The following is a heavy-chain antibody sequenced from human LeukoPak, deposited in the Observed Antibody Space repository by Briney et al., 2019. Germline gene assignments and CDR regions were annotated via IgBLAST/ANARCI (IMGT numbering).Heavy chain of an antibody. CDR2: IRYDGSNK. CDR1: GFTFSSYG. J-gene: IGHJ6*03. D-gene: IGHD2-2*01. V-gene: IGHV3-30*02. CDR3: AKDLIVVVPAAIRIFEEYYYYYMDV. Sequence: GGSLRLSCAASGFTFSSYGMHWVRQAPGKGLEGVAFIRYDGSNKYYADSVKGRFTSSRDNSKNTLYLQMNSLRAEDTAVYYCAKDLIVVVPAAIRIFEEYYYYYMDVWGKGTTVTVSS.